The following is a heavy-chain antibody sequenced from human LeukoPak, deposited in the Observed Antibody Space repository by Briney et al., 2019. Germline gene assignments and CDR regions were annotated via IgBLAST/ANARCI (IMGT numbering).Heavy chain of an antibody. CDR2: LYSDGTT. Sequence: GGSLRLSCAASGFTVSDNYMSWVRQAPGKGLEWVSVLYSDGTTYYSDSVKGRFTISRDHSKNTLYLQMNNLRAEDTAVYYCVRSAFHAGSGNYYDYWGQGTLVTVSS. V-gene: IGHV3-53*01. D-gene: IGHD3-22*01. CDR3: VRSAFHAGSGNYYDY. CDR1: GFTVSDNY. J-gene: IGHJ4*02.